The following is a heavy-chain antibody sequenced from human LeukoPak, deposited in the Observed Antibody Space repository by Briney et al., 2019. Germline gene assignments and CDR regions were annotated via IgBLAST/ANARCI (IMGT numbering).Heavy chain of an antibody. Sequence: GGSLRLSCAASGFTFSSYSMNWVRQAPGKGLEWVSSISSSSSYIYYADSVKGRFTISRDNAKNSLYLQMNSLRAEDTAVYYCARARITIFGFDPWGQGTLVTVSS. D-gene: IGHD3-3*01. CDR2: ISSSSSYI. V-gene: IGHV3-21*01. J-gene: IGHJ5*02. CDR1: GFTFSSYS. CDR3: ARARITIFGFDP.